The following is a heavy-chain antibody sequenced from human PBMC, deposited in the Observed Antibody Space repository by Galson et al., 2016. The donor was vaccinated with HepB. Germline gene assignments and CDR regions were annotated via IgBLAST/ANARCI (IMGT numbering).Heavy chain of an antibody. V-gene: IGHV1-18*01. CDR1: GYLFSMYG. CDR3: ARDSWTSGWHGGSLY. Sequence: SVKVSCKASGYLFSMYGISWVRQAPGQGLEWVGWISVNNGESKYAKNFQDRVTMTTDTSTNTAYMELRSLRSDDTAVYYCARDSWTSGWHGGSLYWGQGALVTVSS. CDR2: ISVNNGES. J-gene: IGHJ4*02. D-gene: IGHD6-19*01.